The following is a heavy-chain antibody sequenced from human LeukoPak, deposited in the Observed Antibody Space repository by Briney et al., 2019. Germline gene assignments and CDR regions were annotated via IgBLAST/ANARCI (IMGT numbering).Heavy chain of an antibody. Sequence: PSQTLSLTCAVSGGSISSGSYSWSWIRQPPGKGLEWIGYIYPRGSTYYNPSLKSRVILSLDKSANQFSLNLSSVTAADTAVYFCARDQEHCSGTSCYPYWYDSWGQGTLVTVSS. CDR1: GGSISSGSYS. V-gene: IGHV4-30-2*01. J-gene: IGHJ5*01. D-gene: IGHD2-2*01. CDR3: ARDQEHCSGTSCYPYWYDS. CDR2: IYPRGST.